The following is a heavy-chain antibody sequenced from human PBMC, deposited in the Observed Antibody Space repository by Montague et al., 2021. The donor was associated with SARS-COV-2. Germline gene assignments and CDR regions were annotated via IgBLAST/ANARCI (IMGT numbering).Heavy chain of an antibody. Sequence: SLRLSCAASGFTFSDHSMNWVRQAPGKGLQWVSHISTSGEIKYYSYSVKGRFSISRDNAEKAVSLQMNSLRDDDTAIYYCARDALAASGSFDYWGPGILVTVSS. CDR3: ARDALAASGSFDY. CDR1: GFTFSDHS. J-gene: IGHJ4*02. CDR2: ISTSGEIK. D-gene: IGHD6-13*01. V-gene: IGHV3-48*02.